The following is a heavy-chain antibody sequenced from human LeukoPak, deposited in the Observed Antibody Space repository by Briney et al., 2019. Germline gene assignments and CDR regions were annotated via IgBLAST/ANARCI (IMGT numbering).Heavy chain of an antibody. CDR3: ARIMNPTFYCDY. CDR2: VYPSGNT. CDR1: GGSISSGSYY. D-gene: IGHD1-1*01. Sequence: SETLSLTCTVSGGSISSGSYYWGWIRQPPGKGLEYIGNVYPSGNTHYNPSLKGQVTISVDTSKNQFSLRLSSVTAADTAVYYCARIMNPTFYCDYWGQGTLVTVSS. J-gene: IGHJ4*02. V-gene: IGHV4-39*07.